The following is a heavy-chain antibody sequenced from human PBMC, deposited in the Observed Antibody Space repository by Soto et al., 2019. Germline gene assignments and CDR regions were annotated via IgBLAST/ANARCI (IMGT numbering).Heavy chain of an antibody. J-gene: IGHJ4*02. D-gene: IGHD3-22*01. Sequence: ASVKVSCKASGYTFTSYAMHWVRQAPGQRLEWMGWINAGNGNTKYPQKFQGRVTITRDTSASTAYMELSSLRVEDTAVYYCVKGEYYYDSSGYYPFDYWGQGTLVTVSS. CDR2: INAGNGNT. CDR3: VKGEYYYDSSGYYPFDY. V-gene: IGHV1-3*01. CDR1: GYTFTSYA.